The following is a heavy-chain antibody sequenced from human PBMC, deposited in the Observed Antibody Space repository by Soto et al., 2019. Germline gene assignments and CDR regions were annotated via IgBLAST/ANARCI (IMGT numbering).Heavy chain of an antibody. J-gene: IGHJ4*02. Sequence: PVESLKISCEASGYDFSKHWIAWVRQMPGKGLEYMGIIHPSDSDTRYSPSFQGQVTISVDKSARTAYLQWSSLKASDTAMYYCARRNYFDYWGQGTLVTVSS. CDR2: IHPSDSDT. V-gene: IGHV5-51*03. CDR1: GYDFSKHW. CDR3: ARRNYFDY.